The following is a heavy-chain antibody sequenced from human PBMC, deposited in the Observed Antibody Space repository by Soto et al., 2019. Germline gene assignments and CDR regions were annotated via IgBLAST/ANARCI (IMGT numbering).Heavy chain of an antibody. CDR2: IYHSGST. D-gene: IGHD5-12*01. V-gene: IGHV4-30-2*01. Sequence: QLQLQESGSGLVKPSQTLSLTCAVSGGSISSGGYSWSWIRKPPGKGLEWIGYIYHSGSTYYNPSLKSRVTISVDRSKNQFSLKLSSVTAADTAVYYCARAYSGYDKYYFDYWGQGTLVTVSS. J-gene: IGHJ4*02. CDR1: GGSISSGGYS. CDR3: ARAYSGYDKYYFDY.